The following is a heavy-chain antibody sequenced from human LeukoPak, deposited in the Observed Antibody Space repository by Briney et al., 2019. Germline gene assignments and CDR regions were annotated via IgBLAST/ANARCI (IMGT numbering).Heavy chain of an antibody. V-gene: IGHV4-30-4*08. CDR3: ARASGYSYGYYFDY. J-gene: IGHJ4*02. Sequence: SETLSLTCTVSGGSISSGDYYWSWIRQPPGKGLEWIGCIYYSGSTYYNPSLKSRVTISVDTSKNQFSLKLSSVTAADTAVYYCARASGYSYGYYFDYWGQGTLVTVSS. CDR1: GGSISSGDYY. D-gene: IGHD5-18*01. CDR2: IYYSGST.